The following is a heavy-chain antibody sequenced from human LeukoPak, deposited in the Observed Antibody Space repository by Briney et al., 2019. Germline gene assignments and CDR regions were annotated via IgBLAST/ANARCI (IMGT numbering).Heavy chain of an antibody. Sequence: SETLSLTCTVSGGSISSSSYYWGWIRQPPGKGLEWIGSIYYSGSTYYNPSLKSRVTISVDTSKNQFSLKLSSVTAADTAVYYCARQASPRYCSGGSCYRKYNWFDPWGQGTLVTVSS. CDR3: ARQASPRYCSGGSCYRKYNWFDP. CDR1: GGSISSSSYY. CDR2: IYYSGST. J-gene: IGHJ5*02. D-gene: IGHD2-15*01. V-gene: IGHV4-39*01.